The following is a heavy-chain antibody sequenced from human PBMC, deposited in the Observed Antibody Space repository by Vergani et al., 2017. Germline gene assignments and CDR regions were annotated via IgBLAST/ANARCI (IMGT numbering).Heavy chain of an antibody. CDR1: DGSISSYY. D-gene: IGHD2-21*02. V-gene: IGHV4-59*01. J-gene: IGHJ3*02. CDR2: IYYSGST. Sequence: QVQLQESGPGLVKPSETLSLTCTVSDGSISSYYWSWIRQPPGKGLEWIGYIYYSGSTNYNPSLKSRVTISVDTSKNQFSLKLSSVTAADTVVYYCARNPYCGGDCYSDAFDIWGQGTMVTVSS. CDR3: ARNPYCGGDCYSDAFDI.